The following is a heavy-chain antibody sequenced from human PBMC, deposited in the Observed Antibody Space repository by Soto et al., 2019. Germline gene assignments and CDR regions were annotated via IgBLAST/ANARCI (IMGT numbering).Heavy chain of an antibody. CDR3: AKDGRFCSGTSCLSYRTDV. J-gene: IGHJ6*02. CDR2: FDPEDGEV. Sequence: ASVKVSCKVSGYTLSELSMHWVRQAPGKGLEWMGGFDPEDGEVIYAQRFQGRVTVTEDTSTDTAYMELRSLRSEDTAVYYCAKDGRFCSGTSCLSYRTDVWGQGTTVPVSS. V-gene: IGHV1-24*01. D-gene: IGHD2-2*01. CDR1: GYTLSELS.